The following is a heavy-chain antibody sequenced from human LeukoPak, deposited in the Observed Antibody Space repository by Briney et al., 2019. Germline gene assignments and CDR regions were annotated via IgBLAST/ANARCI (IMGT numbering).Heavy chain of an antibody. D-gene: IGHD3-10*01. V-gene: IGHV1-69*05. CDR1: GGTFSSYA. CDR3: ARDPYGSRSRPIDY. Sequence: SVKVSCKASGGTFSSYAISWVRQAPGQGLEWMGRIIPIFGTANYAQKFQGRVTITTDESTSTAYMELSSLRSEDTAVYYCARDPYGSRSRPIDYWGQGTLVTVSS. J-gene: IGHJ4*02. CDR2: IIPIFGTA.